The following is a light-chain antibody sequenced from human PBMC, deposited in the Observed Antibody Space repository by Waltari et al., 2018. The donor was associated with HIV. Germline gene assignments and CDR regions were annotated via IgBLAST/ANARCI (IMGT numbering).Light chain of an antibody. CDR3: QQYNSYFMYT. CDR2: AAS. J-gene: IGKJ2*01. V-gene: IGKV1-39*01. CDR1: QTISRF. Sequence: DVQMTQSPTSLSASVGDRVTITCRAGQTISRFVNWYQQKPGEAPKLLIYAASFLHTGVSSRFSGSGSGTDFTLTISNLQPEDSATYYCQQYNSYFMYTFGQGTKLEIK.